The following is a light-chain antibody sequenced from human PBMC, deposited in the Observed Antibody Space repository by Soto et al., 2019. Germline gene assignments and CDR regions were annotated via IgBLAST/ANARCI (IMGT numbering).Light chain of an antibody. CDR2: DAS. CDR3: QQRTNWPTST. V-gene: IGKV3-11*01. CDR1: QNVRSY. J-gene: IGKJ5*01. Sequence: EMMLTQSPATLSLSPGERATLSCRASQNVRSYLAWYQQKPGQAPRLLIHDASSRATGIPDRFSGSGSGTDFTLTISSLEPEDSAVYYCQQRTNWPTSTFGRGTRLEIK.